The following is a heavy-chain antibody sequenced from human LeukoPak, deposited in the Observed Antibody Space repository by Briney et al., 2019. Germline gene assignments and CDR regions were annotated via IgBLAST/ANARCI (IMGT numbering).Heavy chain of an antibody. CDR1: GGSISSSSYY. V-gene: IGHV4-39*01. D-gene: IGHD6-13*01. Sequence: SSETLSLTCTVSGGSISSSSYYWGWIRQPPGKGLEWVGSIYYSGSTYYNPSLKSRVTVSVDTSKNQFSLKLSSVPAADTAVYYCVAGSSWCHWGQGTLVTVSS. CDR3: VAGSSWCH. CDR2: IYYSGST. J-gene: IGHJ4*02.